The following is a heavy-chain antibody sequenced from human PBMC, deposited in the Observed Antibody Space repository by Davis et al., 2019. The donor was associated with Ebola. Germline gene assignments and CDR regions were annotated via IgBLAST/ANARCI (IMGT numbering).Heavy chain of an antibody. V-gene: IGHV3-48*01. CDR1: GFSFSHYG. J-gene: IGHJ5*02. Sequence: PGGSLRLSCEASGFSFSHYGMYWVRQAPGKGLEWISYVGGGGDHISYGDSVEGRFTVSRDNGKNSLYLQMNSLRAEETAVYYCATLGTDPWGQGTLVTVSS. CDR2: VGGGGDHI. CDR3: ATLGTDP.